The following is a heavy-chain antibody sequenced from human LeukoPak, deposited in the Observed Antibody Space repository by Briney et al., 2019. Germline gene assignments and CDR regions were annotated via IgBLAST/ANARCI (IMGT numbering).Heavy chain of an antibody. CDR1: GVSFSGYY. CDR3: ARGKVYYYDSSGSPRTYYFDY. V-gene: IGHV4-34*01. Sequence: SETLSLTCAVYGVSFSGYYWSWIRQPPGKGLEWIGEINHSGSTNYNPSLKSRVTISVDTSKNQFSLKLSSVTAADTAVYYCARGKVYYYDSSGSPRTYYFDYWGQGTLVTVSS. D-gene: IGHD3-22*01. CDR2: INHSGST. J-gene: IGHJ4*02.